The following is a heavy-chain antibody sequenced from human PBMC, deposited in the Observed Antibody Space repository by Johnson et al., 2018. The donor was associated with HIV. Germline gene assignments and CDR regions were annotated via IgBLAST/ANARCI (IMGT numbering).Heavy chain of an antibody. V-gene: IGHV3-11*01. CDR2: ISSSGSTT. J-gene: IGHJ3*02. Sequence: VQLVESGGGLVQPGGSLRLSCAASGFTFSDYYMHWIRQAPGKGLEWVSYISSSGSTTYYADSLKGRFTVSRDNAKNSLSLQMNSLRAEDTALYYCARASAATKGNAFDIWGQGTMVNVSS. CDR1: GFTFSDYY. D-gene: IGHD1-26*01. CDR3: ARASAATKGNAFDI.